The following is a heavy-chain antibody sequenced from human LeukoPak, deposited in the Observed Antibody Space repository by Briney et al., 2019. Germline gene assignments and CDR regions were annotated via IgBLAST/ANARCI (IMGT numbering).Heavy chain of an antibody. CDR1: GFKFARHS. CDR2: ISSSSSHI. V-gene: IGHV3-48*01. CDR3: ARDRAGYNWVDY. D-gene: IGHD5-24*01. Sequence: GGSLRLSCVGSGFKFARHSMNWVRQAPGKGLEWISYISSSSSHIYYSDSVKGRFTISRDNAKNSVYLQMNSLRAGDTAVYFCARDRAGYNWVDYWGQGTLVSVSS. J-gene: IGHJ4*02.